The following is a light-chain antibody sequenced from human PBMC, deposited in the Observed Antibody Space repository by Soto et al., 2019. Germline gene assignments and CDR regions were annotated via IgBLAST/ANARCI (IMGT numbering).Light chain of an antibody. CDR2: ENN. CDR1: SSNLGNNY. V-gene: IGLV1-51*02. Sequence: QSVLTQPPSVSAAPGQTVTISCSGSSSNLGNNYVSSYHQLPETAPKLLIYENNKPPSGIPDRFSGSKSGTSATLGITGLQHGDEADDYSGTWDISRSLWVFGGGTKLTVL. CDR3: GTWDISRSLWV. J-gene: IGLJ3*02.